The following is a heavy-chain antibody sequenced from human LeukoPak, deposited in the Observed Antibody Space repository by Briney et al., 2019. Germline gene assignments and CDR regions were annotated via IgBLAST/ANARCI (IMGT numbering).Heavy chain of an antibody. V-gene: IGHV1-18*01. D-gene: IGHD2-15*01. J-gene: IGHJ5*02. CDR1: GYTFTSYG. Sequence: GASVKVSCKASGYTFTSYGISWVRQAPGQGLEWMGWISAYNGNTNYAQKLQGRVTMTTDTSTSTAYMELRSLRSDDTAVYYCARETGKDIVVVVAAPNSCNWFDPWGQGTLVTVSS. CDR2: ISAYNGNT. CDR3: ARETGKDIVVVVAAPNSCNWFDP.